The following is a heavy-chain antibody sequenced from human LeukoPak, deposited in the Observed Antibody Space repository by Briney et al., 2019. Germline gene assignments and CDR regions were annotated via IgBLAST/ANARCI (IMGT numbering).Heavy chain of an antibody. CDR1: GFTFSSYG. Sequence: GGSLRLSCAASGFTFSSYGMHWVRQAPGKGLEWVAVIWYDGSNKYYADSVKGRFTISRDNSKNTLYLQMNSLRAEDTAVYYCARGRGYSYGWYFDYWGQGTLVTVSS. CDR3: ARGRGYSYGWYFDY. V-gene: IGHV3-33*01. D-gene: IGHD5-18*01. J-gene: IGHJ4*02. CDR2: IWYDGSNK.